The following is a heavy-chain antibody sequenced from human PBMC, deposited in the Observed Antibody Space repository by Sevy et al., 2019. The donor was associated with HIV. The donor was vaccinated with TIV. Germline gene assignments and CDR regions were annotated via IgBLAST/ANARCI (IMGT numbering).Heavy chain of an antibody. D-gene: IGHD5-12*01. V-gene: IGHV3-53*01. J-gene: IGHJ6*03. CDR3: ARVIDGYHREFNYFYYYMDV. CDR1: GFTVSNNF. Sequence: GGSLRLPCAVSGFTVSNNFLNWVRQSPGKGLEWVSTVYSDLRTFYADSVKGRFTVSRDDPKNALYLQMNSLRAEDTAVYYCARVIDGYHREFNYFYYYMDVWGKGTTVTVSS. CDR2: VYSDLRT.